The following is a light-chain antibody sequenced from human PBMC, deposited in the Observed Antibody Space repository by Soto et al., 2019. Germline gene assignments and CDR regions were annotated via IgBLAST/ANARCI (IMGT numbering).Light chain of an antibody. J-gene: IGLJ1*01. CDR1: SSDVGGYNY. CDR2: DVS. Sequence: QSVLTQPRSVSGSPGQSVTVPCTGTSSDVGGYNYVDWYQQHPGKAPKLMIYDVSKRPSGVPDRFSGSKSGNTASLTISGLQSEDEADYYCCSYAPSHSHVFGTGTKLTVL. CDR3: CSYAPSHSHV. V-gene: IGLV2-11*01.